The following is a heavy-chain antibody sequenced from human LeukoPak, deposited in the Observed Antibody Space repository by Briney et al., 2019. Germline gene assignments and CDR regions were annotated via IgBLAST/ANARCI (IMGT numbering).Heavy chain of an antibody. CDR1: GDRFSRNNIA. J-gene: IGHJ4*02. Sequence: SQTLSLTFAISGDRFSRNNIAWNWIRPSPSSGLEWLGMTYYNSQWYNDYAVSVRSRITINPDTSKNQFSLQLNSVTPEDTAVYFCARGRDVVVVPAADFDYWGQGILVTVSS. D-gene: IGHD2-2*01. CDR3: ARGRDVVVVPAADFDY. V-gene: IGHV6-1*01. CDR2: TYYNSQWYN.